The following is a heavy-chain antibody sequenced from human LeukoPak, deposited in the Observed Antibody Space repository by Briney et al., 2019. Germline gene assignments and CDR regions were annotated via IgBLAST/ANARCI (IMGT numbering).Heavy chain of an antibody. D-gene: IGHD7-27*01. CDR3: ARDRSGRLGNAFDY. CDR1: GFTFSTYW. J-gene: IGHJ4*02. Sequence: GGSLRLSCAASGFTFSTYWMSWVRQAPGKGLEWVANINHNGREKRYVDSVKGRVTISRDNTKNSLYLQMNGLRGEDTAVYYCARDRSGRLGNAFDYWGQGTLVTVSS. V-gene: IGHV3-7*01. CDR2: INHNGREK.